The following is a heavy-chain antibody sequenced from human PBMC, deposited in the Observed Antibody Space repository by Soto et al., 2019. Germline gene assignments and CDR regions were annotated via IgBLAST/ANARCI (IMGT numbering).Heavy chain of an antibody. CDR2: ISGSGGST. D-gene: IGHD6-13*01. CDR3: AKRIAAAGTQYFQH. Sequence: GGSLRLSCAAFGFTFRSFARSWVRKAPGKGLEWVSAISGSGGSTYYADSVKGRFTISRDNSKNTLYLQMNSLRAEDTAVYYCAKRIAAAGTQYFQHWGQGTLVTVSS. J-gene: IGHJ1*01. V-gene: IGHV3-23*01. CDR1: GFTFRSFA.